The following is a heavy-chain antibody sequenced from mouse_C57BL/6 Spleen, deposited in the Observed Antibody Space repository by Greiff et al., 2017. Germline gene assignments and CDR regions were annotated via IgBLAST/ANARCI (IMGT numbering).Heavy chain of an antibody. Sequence: EVQLQQSGPELVKPGASVKISCKASGYTFTDYYMNWVKQSHGKSLEWIGDINPNNGGTSYNQKFKGKATLTVDKSSSTAYMELRSLTSEDSAVYYCAPIYYDYDYYFDYWGQSTTLTVSS. J-gene: IGHJ2*01. V-gene: IGHV1-26*01. D-gene: IGHD2-4*01. CDR3: APIYYDYDYYFDY. CDR2: INPNNGGT. CDR1: GYTFTDYY.